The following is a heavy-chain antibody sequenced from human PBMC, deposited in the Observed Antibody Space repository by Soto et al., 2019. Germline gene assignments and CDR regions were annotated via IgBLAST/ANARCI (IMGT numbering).Heavy chain of an antibody. CDR2: MNPNSGNT. CDR1: GYTFTSYD. Sequence: QVQLVQSGAEVKKPGASVKVSGKASGYTFTSYDINWVRQATGQGLEWMGWMNPNSGNTGYAQKFQGRVTMTRNTSISTAYMELSSLRSEDTAVYYCVTGPYCSSTSCPLHPYYFDYWGQGTLVTVSS. CDR3: VTGPYCSSTSCPLHPYYFDY. V-gene: IGHV1-8*01. D-gene: IGHD2-2*01. J-gene: IGHJ4*02.